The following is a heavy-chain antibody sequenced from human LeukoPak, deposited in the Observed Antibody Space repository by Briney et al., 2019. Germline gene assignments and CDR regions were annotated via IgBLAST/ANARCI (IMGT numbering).Heavy chain of an antibody. D-gene: IGHD2/OR15-2a*01. V-gene: IGHV4-59*08. CDR2: IFSSGST. CDR1: GGSITGYY. J-gene: IGHJ5*02. Sequence: SETLSLTCTVSGGSITGYYWSWIRQPPGKGLAWVGYIFSSGSTNYNPSLKSRVTISLDTSKSQFSLKLISVTASDTAVYYCARLTKFLTTYYPTPWGQGTLVTVSS. CDR3: ARLTKFLTTYYPTP.